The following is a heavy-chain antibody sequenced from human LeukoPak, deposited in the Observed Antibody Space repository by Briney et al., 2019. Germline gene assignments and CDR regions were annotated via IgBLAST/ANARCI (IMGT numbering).Heavy chain of an antibody. V-gene: IGHV4-59*01. D-gene: IGHD6-19*01. Sequence: SETLSLTCTVSGGSISSYYWSWIRQLPGKGLEWIGYIYYSGSTNYNPSLKSRVTISVDTSKNQFSLKLSSVTAADTAVYYCARDRDSSGWPNWFDPWGQGTLVTVSS. CDR1: GGSISSYY. CDR2: IYYSGST. J-gene: IGHJ5*02. CDR3: ARDRDSSGWPNWFDP.